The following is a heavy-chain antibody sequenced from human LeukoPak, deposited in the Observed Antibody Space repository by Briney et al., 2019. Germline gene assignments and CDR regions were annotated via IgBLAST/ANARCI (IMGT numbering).Heavy chain of an antibody. Sequence: ASVKVSCKASGYTFTSYDINWVRQAPGQGLEWMGWMNPNSGNTGYAQKFQGRVTMTRNTSISTAYMELSSLRSEDTAVYYCARERYYGSGSYFDYGGQGTLVTVSS. CDR3: ARERYYGSGSYFDY. D-gene: IGHD3-10*01. J-gene: IGHJ4*02. CDR2: MNPNSGNT. CDR1: GYTFTSYD. V-gene: IGHV1-8*01.